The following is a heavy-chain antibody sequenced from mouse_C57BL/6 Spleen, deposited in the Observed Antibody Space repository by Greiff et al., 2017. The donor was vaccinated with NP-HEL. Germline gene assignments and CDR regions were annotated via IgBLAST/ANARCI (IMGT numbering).Heavy chain of an antibody. V-gene: IGHV14-2*01. CDR2: IDPEDGET. D-gene: IGHD2-1*01. J-gene: IGHJ4*01. Sequence: VQLKESGAELVKPGASVKLSCTASGFNIKDYYMHWVKQRPEQGLEWIGRIDPEDGETKYAPKFQGKATITADTSSNTAYLQLSRLTSEDTAVYYLASKAPLLLSDMDYWGQGTSVTVSS. CDR1: GFNIKDYY. CDR3: ASKAPLLLSDMDY.